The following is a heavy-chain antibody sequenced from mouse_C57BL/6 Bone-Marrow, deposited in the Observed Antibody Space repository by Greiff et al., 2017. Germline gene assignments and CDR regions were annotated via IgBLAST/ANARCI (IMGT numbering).Heavy chain of an antibody. CDR2: INPSSGYT. D-gene: IGHD4-1*01. V-gene: IGHV1-7*01. CDR1: GYTFTSYC. Sequence: QVQLQQSGAELAKPGASVKLSCKASGYTFTSYCMHWVKQRPGQGLEWIGYINPSSGYTKYNQKFKDKATLTADKSSSTAYMQRSSLTYKDSAVYYCARWAGTYAMDYWGQGTSVTVSS. J-gene: IGHJ4*01. CDR3: ARWAGTYAMDY.